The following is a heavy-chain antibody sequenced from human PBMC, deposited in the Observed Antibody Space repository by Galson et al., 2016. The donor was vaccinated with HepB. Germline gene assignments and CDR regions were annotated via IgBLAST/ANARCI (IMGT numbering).Heavy chain of an antibody. CDR1: GFTFRDSI. D-gene: IGHD3-22*01. CDR2: ITRTDHGGTT. V-gene: IGHV3-49*04. Sequence: SLRLSCATSGFTFRDSIMNWVRLGPGQGLEWIASITRTDHGGTTEYAASVKGRFTISRDDTKSIAYLHMNSLKTADTARYYCTRGHYEAYWGQGTLVTVSS. CDR3: TRGHYEAY. J-gene: IGHJ4*02.